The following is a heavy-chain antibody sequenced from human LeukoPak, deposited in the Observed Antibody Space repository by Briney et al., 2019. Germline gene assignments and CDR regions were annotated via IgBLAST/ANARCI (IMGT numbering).Heavy chain of an antibody. CDR2: IIPILGIA. J-gene: IGHJ5*02. CDR3: ARDPRQEVYSSSSDWFDP. Sequence: SVKVSCKASGGTFSSYAISWVRQAPGQGLEWMGRIIPILGIANYAQKFQGRVTITADKSTSTAYMELSSLRSEDTAVYYCARDPRQEVYSSSSDWFDPWGQGTLVTVSS. D-gene: IGHD6-6*01. CDR1: GGTFSSYA. V-gene: IGHV1-69*04.